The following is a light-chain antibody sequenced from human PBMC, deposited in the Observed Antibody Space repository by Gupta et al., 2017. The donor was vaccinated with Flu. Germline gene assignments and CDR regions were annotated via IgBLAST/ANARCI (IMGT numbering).Light chain of an antibody. CDR3: QQCYNTPPT. CDR1: QSIGNA. V-gene: IGKV1-39*01. Sequence: DIQMTQSPSSLSASVGDRVTITCRASQSIGNAVNWYQHKPGKAPNLLQSGVPSRFSGSGSGTDFTLTINELQPEDFATYYCQQCYNTPPTFGGGTKVEVK. J-gene: IGKJ4*01.